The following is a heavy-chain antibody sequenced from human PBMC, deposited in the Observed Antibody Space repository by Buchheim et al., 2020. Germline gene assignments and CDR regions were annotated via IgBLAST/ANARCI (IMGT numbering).Heavy chain of an antibody. CDR2: IYSGGST. J-gene: IGHJ6*02. CDR3: ARDLPYSSSWYGNYYYYYGMDV. D-gene: IGHD6-13*01. V-gene: IGHV3-66*01. Sequence: EVQLVESGGGLVQPGGSLRLSCAASGFTVSSNYMSWVRQAPGKGLAWVSVIYSGGSTYYADSVKGRFTISRDNSKNTLYLQMNSLRAEDTAVYYCARDLPYSSSWYGNYYYYYGMDVWGQGTT. CDR1: GFTVSSNY.